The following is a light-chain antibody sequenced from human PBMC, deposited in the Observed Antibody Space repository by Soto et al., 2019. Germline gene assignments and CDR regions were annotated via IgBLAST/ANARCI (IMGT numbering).Light chain of an antibody. V-gene: IGKV3-20*01. CDR3: QQYCSSPWT. CDR2: VAS. CDR1: QSVSSSY. Sequence: EIVLTQSPGTLSLSPGERATLSFRASQSVSSSYLAWYQQKPAQAPRLLIYVASSRATGIPDRFSGSGSGTDFTLTISRLEPEDCAVYYCQQYCSSPWTFGQGTKVDIK. J-gene: IGKJ1*01.